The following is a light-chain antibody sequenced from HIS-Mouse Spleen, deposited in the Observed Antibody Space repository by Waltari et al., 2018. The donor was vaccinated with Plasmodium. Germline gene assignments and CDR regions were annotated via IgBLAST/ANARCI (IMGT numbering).Light chain of an antibody. CDR1: QSVSSN. CDR3: QQYNNWSFT. V-gene: IGKV3-15*01. J-gene: IGKJ3*01. Sequence: EIVMTQSPATLSVSPGERATLSCRASQSVSSNLAWYQQKPGQAPRRLIYGASTRATGSPARCSGSGSGTDFTLTISSLQSEDFAVYYCQQYNNWSFTFGPGTKVDIK. CDR2: GAS.